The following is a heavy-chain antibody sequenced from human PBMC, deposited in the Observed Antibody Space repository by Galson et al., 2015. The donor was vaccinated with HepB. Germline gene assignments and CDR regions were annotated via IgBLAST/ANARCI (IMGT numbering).Heavy chain of an antibody. CDR1: GFTFSSYG. D-gene: IGHD6-13*01. CDR3: ARDRRVGSSWYTSGYFQH. J-gene: IGHJ1*01. Sequence: SLRLSCAASGFTFSSYGMHWVRQAPGKGLEWVAVIWYDGSNKYYADSVKGRFTISRDNSKNTLYLQMNSLRAEDTAVYYCARDRRVGSSWYTSGYFQHWGQGTLVTVSS. CDR2: IWYDGSNK. V-gene: IGHV3-33*01.